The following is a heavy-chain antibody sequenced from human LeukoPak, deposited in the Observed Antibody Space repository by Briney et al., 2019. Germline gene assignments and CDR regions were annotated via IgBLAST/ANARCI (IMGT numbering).Heavy chain of an antibody. Sequence: SETLSLTCAVYGGSFSGYYWSWIRQPPGKGLEWIGEINHSGSTNYNPSLKSRVTISVDTSKNQFSLKLSSVTAADTAVYYCARGRRIVVVPAAPRLGMDVWGQGTTVTVSS. V-gene: IGHV4-34*01. CDR3: ARGRRIVVVPAAPRLGMDV. D-gene: IGHD2-2*01. J-gene: IGHJ6*02. CDR2: INHSGST. CDR1: GGSFSGYY.